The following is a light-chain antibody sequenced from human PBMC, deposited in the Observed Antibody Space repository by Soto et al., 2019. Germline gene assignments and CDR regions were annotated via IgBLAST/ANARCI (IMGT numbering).Light chain of an antibody. V-gene: IGKV1-39*01. Sequence: DIQMTQSPSSLSASVGDRVTITCRASQSIGSYLNWYQKKPGEAPELLMYAASTLKSGVPSRFSGRGSGTDFTLTISSLQPEDFATYYCQQSNRTPWTFGQWTKVEIK. CDR1: QSIGSY. CDR2: AAS. J-gene: IGKJ1*01. CDR3: QQSNRTPWT.